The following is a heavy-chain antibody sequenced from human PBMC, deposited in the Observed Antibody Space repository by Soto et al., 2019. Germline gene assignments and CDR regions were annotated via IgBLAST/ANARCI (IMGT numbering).Heavy chain of an antibody. CDR3: ARVPGP. D-gene: IGHD3-10*01. CDR2: IYHSGST. J-gene: IGHJ5*02. Sequence: SETLSLTCTVSGGSISSGGYSWSWIRQPPGKGLEWIGYIYHSGSTYYNPSPKSRVTISVDRSKNQFSLKLSSVTAADTAVYYCARVPGPWGQGTLVTVSS. CDR1: GGSISSGGYS. V-gene: IGHV4-30-2*01.